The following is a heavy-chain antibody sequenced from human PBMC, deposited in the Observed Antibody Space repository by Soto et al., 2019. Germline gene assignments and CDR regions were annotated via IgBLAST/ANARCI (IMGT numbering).Heavy chain of an antibody. J-gene: IGHJ4*02. CDR3: ARRGASHGSRVYSY. V-gene: IGHV3-7*01. D-gene: IGHD3-10*01. CDR1: GFTFSSYW. Sequence: EVQLVESGGGLVQPGGSLRLSCAASGFTFSSYWMSWVRQAPGKGLEWVANIKQDGSEKYYVDSVKGRFTISRDNAKNSLYLQMNSLRAEDTAVYYCARRGASHGSRVYSYWGQGTLVTVSS. CDR2: IKQDGSEK.